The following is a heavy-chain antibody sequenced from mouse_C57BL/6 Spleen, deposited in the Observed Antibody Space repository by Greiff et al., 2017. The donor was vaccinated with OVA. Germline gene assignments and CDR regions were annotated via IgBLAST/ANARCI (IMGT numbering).Heavy chain of an antibody. Sequence: EVQLVESGGGLVQPKGSLKLSCAASGFTFNTYAMHWVRQAPGKGLEWVARIRRKSSNYATYYADSVKDSFTISRNDSQSMLYLQMNNLKTEDTAMYYCVRDKNLPLAWFAYWGQGTLVTVSA. J-gene: IGHJ3*01. CDR3: VRDKNLPLAWFAY. CDR2: IRRKSSNYAT. D-gene: IGHD4-1*01. CDR1: GFTFNTYA. V-gene: IGHV10-3*01.